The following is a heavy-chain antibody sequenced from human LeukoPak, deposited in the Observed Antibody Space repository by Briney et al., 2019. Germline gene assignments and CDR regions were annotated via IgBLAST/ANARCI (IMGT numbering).Heavy chain of an antibody. Sequence: GSLRLSCAASGFTFSSYSMNWVRQAPGKGLEGIGYIYYSGSTNYNPSLKSRVTISVDTPKNQFSLKLSSVTAADTAVYYCARGESSGWYYFNYWGQGTLVTVSS. V-gene: IGHV4-59*12. CDR3: ARGESSGWYYFNY. CDR1: GFTFSSYS. D-gene: IGHD6-13*01. CDR2: IYYSGST. J-gene: IGHJ4*02.